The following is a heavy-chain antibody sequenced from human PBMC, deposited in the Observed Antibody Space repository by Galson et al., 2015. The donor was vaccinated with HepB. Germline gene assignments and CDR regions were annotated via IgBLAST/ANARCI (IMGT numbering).Heavy chain of an antibody. J-gene: IGHJ3*02. Sequence: SLRLSCAASGFTFSSYWMSWVRQAPGKGLEWVANIKQDGSAKYYVDSVKGRFTISRDNAKNSLYLQMNSLRAEDTAVYYCARDSPRSNDFWSGENACDIWGQVTIVTVPS. CDR3: ARDSPRSNDFWSGENACDI. CDR2: IKQDGSAK. CDR1: GFTFSSYW. D-gene: IGHD3-3*01. V-gene: IGHV3-7*01.